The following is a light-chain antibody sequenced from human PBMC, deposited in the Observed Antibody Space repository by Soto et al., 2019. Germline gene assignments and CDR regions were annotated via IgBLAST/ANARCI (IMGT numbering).Light chain of an antibody. J-gene: IGKJ1*01. V-gene: IGKV1-5*01. Sequence: DIQMTQSTSTLSASVGDRVTITCRASQSISSWLAWYQQKPGKAPKLLIYDASSLESGVPSRFSGSGSGTEFTLTISILQPDDFATYYCQQYNSYSRTFGQGTKLDSK. CDR1: QSISSW. CDR2: DAS. CDR3: QQYNSYSRT.